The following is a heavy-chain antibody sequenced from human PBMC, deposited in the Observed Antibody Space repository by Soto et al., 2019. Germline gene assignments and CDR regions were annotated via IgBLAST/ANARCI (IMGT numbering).Heavy chain of an antibody. D-gene: IGHD2-15*01. CDR2: ISDNSRYI. CDR3: ARGPHGWYFEY. CDR1: GFTFSTYS. Sequence: LRLSCAGSGFTFSTYSMNWVRQAPGKGLEWVSSISDNSRYIYYADSVQGRFTISRDNAKNSLFLQMESLRAEDTAIYYCARGPHGWYFEYWGQGALVTVSS. J-gene: IGHJ4*02. V-gene: IGHV3-21*01.